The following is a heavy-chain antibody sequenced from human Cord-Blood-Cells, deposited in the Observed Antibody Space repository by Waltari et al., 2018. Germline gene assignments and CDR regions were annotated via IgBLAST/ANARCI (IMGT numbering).Heavy chain of an antibody. V-gene: IGHV1-3*01. CDR2: VNAGNSNT. Sequence: QVQLVQPGAEVKKPGASVKVSCKASGYTFTSYAMHWVRQALGQRLEWMGWVNAGNSNTKYSQKFQGRVTITRDTAASTAYMELSSLRSEDTAVYYCARDGLSGGSGSYYYDYYMDVWGKGTTVTVSS. J-gene: IGHJ6*03. D-gene: IGHD3-10*01. CDR1: GYTFTSYA. CDR3: ARDGLSGGSGSYYYDYYMDV.